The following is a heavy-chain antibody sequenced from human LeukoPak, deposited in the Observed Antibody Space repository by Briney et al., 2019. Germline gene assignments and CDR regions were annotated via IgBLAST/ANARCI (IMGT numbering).Heavy chain of an antibody. V-gene: IGHV4-59*12. Sequence: KPSETLSLTCTVSGGSISSYYWSWIRQPPGKGLEWIGYIYYSGSTNYNPSLKSRVTISVDTSKNQFSLKLSSVTAADTAVYYCAREDAGGTYSFDYWGQGTLVAVSS. CDR1: GGSISSYY. CDR3: AREDAGGTYSFDY. CDR2: IYYSGST. D-gene: IGHD1-26*01. J-gene: IGHJ4*02.